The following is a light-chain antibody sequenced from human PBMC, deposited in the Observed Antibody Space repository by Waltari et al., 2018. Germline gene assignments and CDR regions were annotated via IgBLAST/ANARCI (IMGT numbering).Light chain of an antibody. V-gene: IGLV2-14*01. Sequence: QSALTQPASVSGSPGQSITIPCTGTISDVGGYNYVSWYQQHPGKAPKLMLYDVSNRPSGVSNRFSGSKSGNTASLTISGLQAEDEADYYCSSYTSSSTVVFGGGTKLTVL. CDR1: ISDVGGYNY. J-gene: IGLJ2*01. CDR2: DVS. CDR3: SSYTSSSTVV.